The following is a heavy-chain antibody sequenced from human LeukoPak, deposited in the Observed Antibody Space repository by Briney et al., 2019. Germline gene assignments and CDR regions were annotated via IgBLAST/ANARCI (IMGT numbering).Heavy chain of an antibody. CDR2: ISGSGGST. D-gene: IGHD1-26*01. Sequence: QAGGSLRLSCAASGFTFSSYAMSWVRQAPGKGLEWVSAISGSGGSTYYADSVKGRFTISRDNSKNTLYLQMNSLRAEDTAVYYCAKVEWELLLGFFDYWGQGTLVTVSS. J-gene: IGHJ4*02. V-gene: IGHV3-23*01. CDR3: AKVEWELLLGFFDY. CDR1: GFTFSSYA.